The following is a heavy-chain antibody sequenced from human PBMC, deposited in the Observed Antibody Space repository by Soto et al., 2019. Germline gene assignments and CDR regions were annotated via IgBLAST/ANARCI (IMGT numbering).Heavy chain of an antibody. CDR2: ISGSGGST. Sequence: GGSLRLSWAAAGFTFSSYARSCVRQAPGKGLEWVSAISGSGGSTYYADSVKGRFTISRDNSKNTLYLQMNSLRAEDTAVYYCAKAQDYDILTGYYGSLDYWGQGTLVTVSS. CDR3: AKAQDYDILTGYYGSLDY. V-gene: IGHV3-23*01. J-gene: IGHJ4*02. CDR1: GFTFSSYA. D-gene: IGHD3-9*01.